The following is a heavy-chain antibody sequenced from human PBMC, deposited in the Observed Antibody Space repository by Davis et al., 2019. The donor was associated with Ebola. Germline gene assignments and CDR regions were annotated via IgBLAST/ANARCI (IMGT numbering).Heavy chain of an antibody. Sequence: PGGSLRLSCAASGFTFSSYWMHWVHQTPGKGLVWVSGIKSDGSSTTYADSVKGRFTLSRDHAKNSVYLQMNSLRAEDTAVYYCAREREQQLVHYYYGLDVWGLGTTVTVSS. D-gene: IGHD6-13*01. V-gene: IGHV3-74*01. CDR1: GFTFSSYW. J-gene: IGHJ6*02. CDR2: IKSDGSST. CDR3: AREREQQLVHYYYGLDV.